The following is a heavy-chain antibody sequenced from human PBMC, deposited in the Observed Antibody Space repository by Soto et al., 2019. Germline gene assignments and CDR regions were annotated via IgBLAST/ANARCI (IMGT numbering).Heavy chain of an antibody. CDR1: GYTFTSYG. V-gene: IGHV1-18*04. D-gene: IGHD4-4*01. Sequence: ASVKVSCKASGYTFTSYGISWVRQAPGQGLEWMGWISAYNGNTNYAQKLQGRVTMTTDTSTSTAYMELSSLRSEDTAVYYCARDXLDYSNYLPDYYYGMDVWGQGTTVTVSS. CDR3: ARDXLDYSNYLPDYYYGMDV. CDR2: ISAYNGNT. J-gene: IGHJ6*01.